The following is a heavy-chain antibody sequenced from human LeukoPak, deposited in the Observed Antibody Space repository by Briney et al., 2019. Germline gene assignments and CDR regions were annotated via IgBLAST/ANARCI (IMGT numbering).Heavy chain of an antibody. D-gene: IGHD2-2*01. V-gene: IGHV1-2*02. CDR3: AARGYCSSTSCYQGEDY. Sequence: ASVKVSCKASGYTFTGYYMHWVRQAPGQGLQWMGWINPNSGGTNYAQKFQGRVTMTRDTSISTAYMELSRLRSDDTAVYYCAARGYCSSTSCYQGEDYWGQGTLVTVSS. CDR2: INPNSGGT. CDR1: GYTFTGYY. J-gene: IGHJ4*02.